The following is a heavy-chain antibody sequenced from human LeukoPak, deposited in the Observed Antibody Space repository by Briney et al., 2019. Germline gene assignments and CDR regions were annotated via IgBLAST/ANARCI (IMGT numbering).Heavy chain of an antibody. D-gene: IGHD4-17*01. CDR1: GGTFSSYA. Sequence: ASVKVSCKASGGTFSSYAISWVRQAPGQGLEWMGWINPNSGGTNYAQKFQGWVTMTRDTSISTAYMELSRLRSDDTAVYFCAREESYGDYAWFDPWGQGTLVTVSS. J-gene: IGHJ5*02. V-gene: IGHV1-2*04. CDR2: INPNSGGT. CDR3: AREESYGDYAWFDP.